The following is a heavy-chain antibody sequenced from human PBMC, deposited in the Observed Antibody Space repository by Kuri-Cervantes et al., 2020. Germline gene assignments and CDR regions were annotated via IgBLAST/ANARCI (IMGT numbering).Heavy chain of an antibody. CDR3: ARSDYGDYPHFDY. D-gene: IGHD4-17*01. J-gene: IGHJ4*02. V-gene: IGHV4-39*07. CDR1: GGSISSSSYY. Sequence: GSLRLSCTVSGGSISSSSYYWGWIRQPPGKGLEWIGSIYYSGSTYYNPSLKSRVTISVDTSKNQFSLKLSSVTAADTAVYYCARSDYGDYPHFDYWGQGTLVTVSS. CDR2: IYYSGST.